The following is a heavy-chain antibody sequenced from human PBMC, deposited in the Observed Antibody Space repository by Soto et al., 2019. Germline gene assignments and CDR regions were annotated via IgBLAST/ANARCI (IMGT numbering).Heavy chain of an antibody. CDR3: AIDYGDYENWFEP. D-gene: IGHD4-17*01. CDR1: GVSISSSSTYY. V-gene: IGHV4-39*01. Sequence: KASETLSLTCTLSGVSISSSSTYYWGWIRQPPGMGLEWIGNIHHTGNTYYNPSLGSRVTMSVDTPKNQLSLKLRSVTAADTAVYYCAIDYGDYENWFEPWGRGTLVTVSS. CDR2: IHHTGNT. J-gene: IGHJ5*02.